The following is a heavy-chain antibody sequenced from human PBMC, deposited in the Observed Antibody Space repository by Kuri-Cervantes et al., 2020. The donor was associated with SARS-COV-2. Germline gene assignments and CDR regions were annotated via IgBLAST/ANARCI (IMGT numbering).Heavy chain of an antibody. J-gene: IGHJ4*02. D-gene: IGHD3-16*01. CDR1: GFSLSTSGMC. CDR3: ARIEVWGVYFDY. Sequence: SGPTLVKPTQTLTLTCTFSGFSLSTSGMCVSWIRQPPGKALEWLARIDWDDDKYYSTSLKTRLTISKDTSKNQVVLTMTNVDPVDTATYYCARIEVWGVYFDYWGQGTLVTVSS. CDR2: IDWDDDK. V-gene: IGHV2-70*11.